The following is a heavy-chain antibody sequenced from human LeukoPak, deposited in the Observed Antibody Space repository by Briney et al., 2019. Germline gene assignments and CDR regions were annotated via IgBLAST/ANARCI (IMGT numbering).Heavy chain of an antibody. J-gene: IGHJ4*02. D-gene: IGHD1-7*01. Sequence: SETLSLTRAVYGGSFSGYYWSWIRQPPGKGLEWIGEINHSESTNYNPSLKSRVTISVDTSKNQFSLKLSSVTAAETAVYYCARVGELELRPLDYWGQGTLVTVSS. V-gene: IGHV4-34*01. CDR2: INHSEST. CDR3: ARVGELELRPLDY. CDR1: GGSFSGYY.